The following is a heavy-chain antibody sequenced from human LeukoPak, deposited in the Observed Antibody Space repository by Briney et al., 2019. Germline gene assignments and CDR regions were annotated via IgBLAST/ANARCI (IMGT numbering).Heavy chain of an antibody. CDR3: TKDISSGRPAPYGMDV. V-gene: IGHV3-23*01. J-gene: IGHJ6*02. D-gene: IGHD3-10*01. Sequence: GGSLRLSCAASGFTFSSYAMSWVRQAPGKGLEWVSAISGSGGSTYYADSVKGRFTISRDNSKNTLYLQMNSLRVEDTAFYYCTKDISSGRPAPYGMDVWGHGTMVTVSS. CDR1: GFTFSSYA. CDR2: ISGSGGST.